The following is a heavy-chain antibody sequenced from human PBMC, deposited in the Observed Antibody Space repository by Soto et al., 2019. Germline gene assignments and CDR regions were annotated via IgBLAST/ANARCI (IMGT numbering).Heavy chain of an antibody. CDR3: ARLLYDWGSFPFDS. CDR1: GFSLSTSGVG. D-gene: IGHD3-10*01. J-gene: IGHJ4*02. V-gene: IGHV2-5*02. Sequence: QITLKESGPTLVKPTQTLTLTCTFSGFSLSTSGVGVGWIRQPPGKALEWLALIYWDDDKRYSPSLESRLTIPKDTSKNQVVLAMHNMDPVDTATYYCARLLYDWGSFPFDSWGQGTLVTVSS. CDR2: IYWDDDK.